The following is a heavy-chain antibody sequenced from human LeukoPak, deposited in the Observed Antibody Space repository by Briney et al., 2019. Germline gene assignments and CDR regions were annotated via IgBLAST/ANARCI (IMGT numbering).Heavy chain of an antibody. CDR1: GFTFSSYW. J-gene: IGHJ6*03. V-gene: IGHV3-74*01. CDR2: INSDGSST. CDR3: ARDELLWFGERVYYYYYMDV. D-gene: IGHD3-10*01. Sequence: GGSLRLSCAASGFTFSSYWMHWVRQAPGKGLVWVSRINSDGSSTSYADSVKGRFTIVGDNSKNTLYVQMNSLRAEDTAVYYCARDELLWFGERVYYYYYMDVWGKGTTVTVSS.